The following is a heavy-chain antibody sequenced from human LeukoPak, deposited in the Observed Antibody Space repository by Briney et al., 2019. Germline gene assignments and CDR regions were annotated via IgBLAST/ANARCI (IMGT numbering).Heavy chain of an antibody. CDR2: ISTSSYYI. Sequence: GGSLRLSCAASGFTFSSYGMNWVRQAPGKGLEWVSSISTSSYYIYYADSVKGRFTISRDNAKNSLYLQMNSLRAEDTAVYYCSRDYYYYGMDVWGPGTTVTVSS. J-gene: IGHJ6*02. V-gene: IGHV3-21*01. CDR3: SRDYYYYGMDV. CDR1: GFTFSSYG.